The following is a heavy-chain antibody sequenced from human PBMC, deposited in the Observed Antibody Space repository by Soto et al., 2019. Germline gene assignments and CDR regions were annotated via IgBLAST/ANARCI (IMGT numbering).Heavy chain of an antibody. CDR3: ARDPSSIFGVVIPKGAFDI. J-gene: IGHJ3*02. Sequence: EVQLVESGGGLVKPGGSLRLSCAASGFTFSSYSMNWVRQAPGKGLEWVSSISSSSSYIYYADSVKGRFTISRDNAKNSLYLQMNSLRAEDTAVYYCARDPSSIFGVVIPKGAFDIWGQGTMVTVSS. V-gene: IGHV3-21*01. CDR2: ISSSSSYI. CDR1: GFTFSSYS. D-gene: IGHD3-3*01.